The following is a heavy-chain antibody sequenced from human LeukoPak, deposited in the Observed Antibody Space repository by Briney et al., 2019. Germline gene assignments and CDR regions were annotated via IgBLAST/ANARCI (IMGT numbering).Heavy chain of an antibody. CDR2: ISAYGNT. D-gene: IGHD2-15*01. CDR3: ARGIIGYYFDY. Sequence: ASVKVSCKTSGYTFTIYGISWVRQAPGQGLEWMGLISAYGNTNYAQNLQGRVTMTTDTSTSTAYMELRSLRSDDTAVYYCARGIIGYYFDYWGQGTLVTVSS. V-gene: IGHV1-18*01. J-gene: IGHJ4*02. CDR1: GYTFTIYG.